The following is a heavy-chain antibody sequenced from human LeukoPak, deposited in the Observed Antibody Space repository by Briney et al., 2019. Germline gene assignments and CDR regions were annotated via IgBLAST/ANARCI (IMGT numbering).Heavy chain of an antibody. CDR3: AREERGVTIFGVGQNWLDP. D-gene: IGHD3-3*01. J-gene: IGHJ5*02. CDR2: IHSSGST. V-gene: IGHV4-39*07. CDR1: AGSISSSRYY. Sequence: SETLFLTCTVSAGSISSSRYYWGWIRQPPGKGLGWIGNIHSSGSTYYNPSLKSRVTISIDTSKNQFSLKLSSVTAADTAVYYCAREERGVTIFGVGQNWLDPWGQGTLVTVSS.